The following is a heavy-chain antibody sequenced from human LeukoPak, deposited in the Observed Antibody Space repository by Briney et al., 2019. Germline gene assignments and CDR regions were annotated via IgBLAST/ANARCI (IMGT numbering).Heavy chain of an antibody. J-gene: IGHJ4*02. D-gene: IGHD5-24*01. V-gene: IGHV1-69*13. CDR3: ARVEMATRIYYFDY. Sequence: GASVKVSCKASGGTFSSYAISWVRQAPGQGLEWMGGIIPIFGTANYAQKFQGRVTITADESTSTAYMELSSLRSEDTAVYYCARVEMATRIYYFDYWAREPWSPSPQ. CDR2: IIPIFGTA. CDR1: GGTFSSYA.